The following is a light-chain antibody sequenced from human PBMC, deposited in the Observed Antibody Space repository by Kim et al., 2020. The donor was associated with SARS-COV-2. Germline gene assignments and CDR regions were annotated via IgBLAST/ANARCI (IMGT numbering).Light chain of an antibody. V-gene: IGKV3-11*01. J-gene: IGKJ5*01. CDR3: QQRADWPLT. Sequence: EVVLTQSPATLSLSPGERATLSCRASQSVRSYLAWYQHKPGQAPRLLIYDASNRATGIPARFSGSGSGTDFTLTVSSLEAEDFAVYYCQQRADWPLTFGQGTRLEIK. CDR2: DAS. CDR1: QSVRSY.